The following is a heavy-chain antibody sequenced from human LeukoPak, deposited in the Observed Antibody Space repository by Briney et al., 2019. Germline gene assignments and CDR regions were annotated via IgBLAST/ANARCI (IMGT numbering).Heavy chain of an antibody. V-gene: IGHV4-59*01. J-gene: IGHJ6*02. CDR1: GCSISSYY. CDR2: IYYSGST. CDR3: ARDYGGNSNYYYYGMDV. Sequence: SETLSLTCTVSGCSISSYYWSGIRQPPGKGLEWIGYIYYSGSTNYNPSLKSRVTISIDTSKNQFSLKLNSVTAADTAVYYCARDYGGNSNYYYYGMDVWGQGTTVTVSS. D-gene: IGHD4-23*01.